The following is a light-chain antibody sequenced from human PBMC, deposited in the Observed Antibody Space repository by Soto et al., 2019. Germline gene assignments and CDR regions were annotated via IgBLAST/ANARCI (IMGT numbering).Light chain of an antibody. CDR1: QSISSY. V-gene: IGKV1-39*01. J-gene: IGKJ1*01. CDR2: AAS. Sequence: DIQMTQSPSSLSSSVGYGFTITFRASQSISSYVSWYQQKPGKAPKLLIYAASRLQSGVPSRFSGSRSGTDFTLTISSLQPEDFATYYCQQSYSRVTFGQGTKVDIK. CDR3: QQSYSRVT.